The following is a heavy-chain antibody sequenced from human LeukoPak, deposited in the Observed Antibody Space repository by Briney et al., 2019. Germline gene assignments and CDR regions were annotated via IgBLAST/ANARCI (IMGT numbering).Heavy chain of an antibody. Sequence: ASVKVSCKTSGYAFTSYSMNWVRQAPGQGLEWTGWINTKTGNPAYAQGFTGRFVFSLDTSVSTAYLEISSLKAEDTAVYYCARDTTVGSGSPLDYWGQGTQITVSS. CDR2: INTKTGNP. D-gene: IGHD3-10*01. V-gene: IGHV7-4-1*02. CDR1: GYAFTSYS. J-gene: IGHJ4*02. CDR3: ARDTTVGSGSPLDY.